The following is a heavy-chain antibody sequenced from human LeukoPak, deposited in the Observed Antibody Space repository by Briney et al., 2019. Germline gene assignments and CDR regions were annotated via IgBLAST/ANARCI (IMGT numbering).Heavy chain of an antibody. CDR2: IKQDGSEK. V-gene: IGHV3-7*01. Sequence: PGGSLRLSCAASGFTFSNYWMSWVRQAPGKGLEWVANIKQDGSEKYYVDSVKGRFTISRDNAKNSLYLQMNSLRAEDTAVYYCARDTWYFDLWGHGTLVTVSS. J-gene: IGHJ2*01. CDR3: ARDTWYFDL. CDR1: GFTFSNYW.